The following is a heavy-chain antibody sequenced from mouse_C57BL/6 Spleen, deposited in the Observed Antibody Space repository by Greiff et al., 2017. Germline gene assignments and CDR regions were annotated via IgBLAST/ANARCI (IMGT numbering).Heavy chain of an antibody. D-gene: IGHD2-5*01. CDR1: GFNIKDDY. CDR3: TIYSNYSWFAD. J-gene: IGHJ3*01. Sequence: VQLQQSGAELVRPGASVKLSCTASGFNIKDDYMHWVKQRPEQGLEWIGWIDPENGDTESASKFQGKATITADTSSNTAYLQLSSLTSEDTAVDYCTIYSNYSWFADCGQGTLVTVSA. CDR2: IDPENGDT. V-gene: IGHV14-4*01.